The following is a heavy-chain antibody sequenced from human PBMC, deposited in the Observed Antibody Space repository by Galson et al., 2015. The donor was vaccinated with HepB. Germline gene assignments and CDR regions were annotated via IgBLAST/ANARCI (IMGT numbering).Heavy chain of an antibody. Sequence: PALVKPTQTLTLTCTFSGFSLSTSGMCVSWIRQPPGKALEWLARIDWDDDKYYSTSLKTRLTISKDTSKNQVVLTVTNMDPVDAATYYCARMNSSGWYEYYFDYWGQGTLVTVSS. CDR3: ARMNSSGWYEYYFDY. V-gene: IGHV2-70*11. D-gene: IGHD6-19*01. CDR1: GFSLSTSGMC. J-gene: IGHJ4*02. CDR2: IDWDDDK.